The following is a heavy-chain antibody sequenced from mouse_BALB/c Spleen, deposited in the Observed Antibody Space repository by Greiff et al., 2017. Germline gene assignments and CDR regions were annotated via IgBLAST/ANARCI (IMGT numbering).Heavy chain of an antibody. CDR3: TRGDYWYFDV. CDR2: IRSKANTHAT. CDR1: GFTFSDSW. Sequence: EVKVEESGGGLVQPGGSMKLSCAASGFTFSDSWMDWVRQSPEKGLEWVAEIRSKANTHATSYAESVKGRFTISRDDSKSSVYLQMNSLRAEDTGIYYCTRGDYWYFDVWGAGTTVTVSS. J-gene: IGHJ1*01. V-gene: IGHV6-6*01.